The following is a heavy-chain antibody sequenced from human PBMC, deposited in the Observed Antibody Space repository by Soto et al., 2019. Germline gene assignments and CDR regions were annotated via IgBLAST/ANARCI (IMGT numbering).Heavy chain of an antibody. V-gene: IGHV3-23*01. CDR2: ISGSGDST. CDR1: GFTFSSYA. CDR3: ARAAYYYDSSGYYQTDY. D-gene: IGHD3-22*01. J-gene: IGHJ4*02. Sequence: PGGSLRLSCAASGFTFSSYAMNWVRQAPGKGLEWVSVISGSGDSTYYADSVKGRFTISRDNSKNTLYLQMNSLRAEDTAVYYCARAAYYYDSSGYYQTDYWGQGT.